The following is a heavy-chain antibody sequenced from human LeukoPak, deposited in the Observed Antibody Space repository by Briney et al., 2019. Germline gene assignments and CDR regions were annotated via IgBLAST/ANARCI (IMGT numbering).Heavy chain of an antibody. CDR1: GFTFISYG. CDR2: IRYDGSNK. V-gene: IGHV3-30*02. Sequence: HPGGSLRLSCAASGFTFISYGMHWVRQAPGKGLEWVAFIRYDGSNKYYADSVKGRFTISRDESKNTLYLQMNSLKTEDTAVYYCARGYCRGGRCYSDYFDYWGQGTLVTVSS. D-gene: IGHD2-15*01. J-gene: IGHJ4*02. CDR3: ARGYCRGGRCYSDYFDY.